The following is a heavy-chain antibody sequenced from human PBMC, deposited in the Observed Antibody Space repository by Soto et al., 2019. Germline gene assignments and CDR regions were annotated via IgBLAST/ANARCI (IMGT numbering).Heavy chain of an antibody. J-gene: IGHJ4*02. D-gene: IGHD7-27*01. CDR3: AREQLGGVTPDY. V-gene: IGHV3-7*01. Sequence: GGSLRLSCAASGFTFSSYWMNWVRQAPGKGLEWVANIKQDGSEKYYVDSVKGRFTISRDNTKTSLNLQMKSLRAEDTDVYNWAREQLGGVTPDYWGQGTRVTVSS. CDR1: GFTFSSYW. CDR2: IKQDGSEK.